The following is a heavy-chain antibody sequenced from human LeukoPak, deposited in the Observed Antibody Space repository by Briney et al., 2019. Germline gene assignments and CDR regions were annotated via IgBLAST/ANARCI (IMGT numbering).Heavy chain of an antibody. V-gene: IGHV3-33*01. J-gene: IGHJ3*02. Sequence: PGTSLRLPCAASGFTFSSYDMHWVRQAPGKGLEWVALIWYEGNNKKYADSVKGRITISRDNSKNTLYLEMNSLRAEDTAVYYCARGWGSNIYASAFDIWGQGTMVTISS. CDR2: IWYEGNNK. CDR1: GFTFSSYD. CDR3: ARGWGSNIYASAFDI. D-gene: IGHD7-27*01.